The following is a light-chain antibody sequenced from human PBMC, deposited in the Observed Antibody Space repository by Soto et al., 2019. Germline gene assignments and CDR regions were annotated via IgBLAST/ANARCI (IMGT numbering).Light chain of an antibody. CDR1: QSVSSSY. CDR2: GAS. CDR3: QQYGSS. Sequence: VLPQSPGTLSLSPGERATLSCRASQSVSSSYLAWYQQKPGQAPRLLIYGASSRATGIPDRFSGSGSGTDFTLTISRLEPEDFAVYYCQQYGSSFGGGTKVDIK. V-gene: IGKV3-20*01. J-gene: IGKJ4*01.